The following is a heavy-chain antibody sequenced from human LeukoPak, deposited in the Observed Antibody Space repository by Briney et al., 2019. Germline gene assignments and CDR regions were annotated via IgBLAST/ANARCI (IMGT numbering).Heavy chain of an antibody. CDR1: GFTFSSYW. V-gene: IGHV3-7*01. D-gene: IGHD6-13*01. CDR2: IKQDGSEK. Sequence: PGGSLRLSCAASGFTFSSYWMSWVRQAPGKGLEWVANIKQDGSEKYYVDSVKGRFTISGDNAKNSLYLQMNSLRAEDTAVYYCASGIAAAHYLNPIFDYWGQGTLVTVSS. CDR3: ASGIAAAHYLNPIFDY. J-gene: IGHJ4*02.